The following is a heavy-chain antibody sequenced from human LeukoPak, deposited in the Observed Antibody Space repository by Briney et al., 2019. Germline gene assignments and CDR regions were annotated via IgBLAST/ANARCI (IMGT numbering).Heavy chain of an antibody. J-gene: IGHJ4*02. Sequence: SETLSLTCTVSGGSISSHYWSWIRQPPGKGLEWIGYIYYSGSTNYNPSLKSRVTISVDTSKNQFSLKLSSVTAADSAVYYCASEPDYWGQGTLVTVSS. CDR3: ASEPDY. CDR1: GGSISSHY. V-gene: IGHV4-59*11. CDR2: IYYSGST.